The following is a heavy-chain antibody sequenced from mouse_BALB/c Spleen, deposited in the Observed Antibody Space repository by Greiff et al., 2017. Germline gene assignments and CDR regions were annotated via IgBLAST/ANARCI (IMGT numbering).Heavy chain of an antibody. V-gene: IGHV14-3*02. CDR3: ARDTTVGGFDY. CDR2: IDPANGNT. Sequence: VQLQQSGAELVKPGASVKLSCTASGFNIKDTYMHWVKQRPEQGLEWIGRIDPANGNTKYDPKFQGKATITADTSSNTAYLQLSSLTSEDTAVYYCARDTTVGGFDYWGQGTTLTVSS. CDR1: GFNIKDTY. J-gene: IGHJ2*01. D-gene: IGHD1-1*01.